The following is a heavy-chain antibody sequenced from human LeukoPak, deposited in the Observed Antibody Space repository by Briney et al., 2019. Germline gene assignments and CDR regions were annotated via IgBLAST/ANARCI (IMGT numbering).Heavy chain of an antibody. V-gene: IGHV4-39*01. D-gene: IGHD4-17*01. Sequence: SETLSLTCTVSGGSISSSSYYWGWIRQPPGKGLEWIGSIYYSGSTYYNPSLKSRVTISVDTSKNQFSLKLSSVTAADTAVYYCASDYGDYVFDYWGQGTLVTVSS. CDR1: GGSISSSSYY. CDR3: ASDYGDYVFDY. CDR2: IYYSGST. J-gene: IGHJ4*02.